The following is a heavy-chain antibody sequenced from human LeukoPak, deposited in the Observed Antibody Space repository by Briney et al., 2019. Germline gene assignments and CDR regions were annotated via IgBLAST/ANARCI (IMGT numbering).Heavy chain of an antibody. CDR3: AGDCSKTSCYEY. CDR1: GFTFSDYS. CDR2: ISSSSSYI. D-gene: IGHD2-2*01. Sequence: GGSLRLSCAASGFTFSDYSMNWVRQAPGKGLEWVSSISSSSSYIYYADSVKGRFTISRDNAKNSLYLQMNSLRAEDTAVYYCAGDCSKTSCYEYWGQGTLVTVSS. J-gene: IGHJ4*02. V-gene: IGHV3-21*01.